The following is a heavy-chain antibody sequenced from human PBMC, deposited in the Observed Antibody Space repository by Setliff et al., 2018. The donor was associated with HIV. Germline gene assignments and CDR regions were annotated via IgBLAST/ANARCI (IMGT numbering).Heavy chain of an antibody. CDR1: GGSISSIDYY. D-gene: IGHD3-10*01. CDR2: IYYSGST. Sequence: SETLSLTCTVSGGSISSIDYYWSWIRQPPGKGLEWIGYIYYSGSTHYNPSLKGRVSMSVDTSRNQFSLRLNSVTAADTSLYFCARGIRFGDLVPPYFDYWGQGISVTVSS. J-gene: IGHJ4*02. CDR3: ARGIRFGDLVPPYFDY. V-gene: IGHV4-30-4*08.